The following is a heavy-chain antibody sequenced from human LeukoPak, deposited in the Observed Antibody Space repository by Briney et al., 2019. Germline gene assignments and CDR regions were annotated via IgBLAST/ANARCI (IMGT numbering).Heavy chain of an antibody. CDR3: ARGSWCSYTNCMLRPFDY. V-gene: IGHV4-59*01. Sequence: PSXXLSLTCSVSGGSISDYYWNWIRQPPGKGLEWIGYIYYSGSTTYNPSLKSRVTISADTSKNQFSLRLSSVTAADTAVYYCARGSWCSYTNCMLRPFDYWGQGSLVTVSS. CDR2: IYYSGST. CDR1: GGSISDYY. D-gene: IGHD2-2*01. J-gene: IGHJ4*02.